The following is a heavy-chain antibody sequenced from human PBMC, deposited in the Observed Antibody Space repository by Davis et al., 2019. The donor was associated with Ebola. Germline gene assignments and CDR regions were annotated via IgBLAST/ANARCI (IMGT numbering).Heavy chain of an antibody. J-gene: IGHJ4*02. Sequence: SETLSLTCAVYGGSFSGYYWSWIRQPPGKGLEWIGEINHSGSTNYNPSLKSRVTISVDTSKNQFSLKLSSVTAADTAVYYCARATGGYGAFFKWGQGTLVTVSS. CDR1: GGSFSGYY. V-gene: IGHV4-34*01. D-gene: IGHD1-26*01. CDR3: ARATGGYGAFFK. CDR2: INHSGST.